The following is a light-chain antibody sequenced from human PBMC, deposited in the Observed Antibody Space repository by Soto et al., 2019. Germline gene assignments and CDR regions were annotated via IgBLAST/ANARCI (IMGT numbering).Light chain of an antibody. CDR1: KNDIGVYDF. Sequence: QSVLTQPPSASGSPGQSVTISCTGTKNDIGVYDFVSWYQHHPGKAPRLIIYEVVQRPSGVPDRFSGSKSGNTASLTVSGLQAADEAYCFCKSYAGSNTYVFGSGTKVTAL. CDR2: EVV. J-gene: IGLJ1*01. CDR3: KSYAGSNTYV. V-gene: IGLV2-8*01.